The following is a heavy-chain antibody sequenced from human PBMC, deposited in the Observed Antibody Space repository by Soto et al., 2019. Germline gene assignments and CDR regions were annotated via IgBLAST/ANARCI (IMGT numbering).Heavy chain of an antibody. V-gene: IGHV4-30-2*01. J-gene: IGHJ4*02. CDR2: IYHSGST. CDR1: GGSISSGGYS. Sequence: QLQLQESGSGLVKPSQTLSLTCAVSGGSISSGGYSWGWIRQPPGKGLEWIGYIYHSGSTYYNPPITIRVNITVDGSKNQFSLKLSSVTAAATAMYYCARVPDYWGQGTLVTVSS. CDR3: ARVPDY.